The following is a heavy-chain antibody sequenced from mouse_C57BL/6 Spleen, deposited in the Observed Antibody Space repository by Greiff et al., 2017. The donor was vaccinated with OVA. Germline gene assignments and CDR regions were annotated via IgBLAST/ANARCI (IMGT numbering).Heavy chain of an antibody. V-gene: IGHV1-82*01. Sequence: QVQLQQSGPELVKPGASVKISCKASGYAFSSSWMNWVKQRPGKGLEWIGRIYPGDGDTNYNGKFKGKATLTADKSSSTAYMQLSSLTSEDSAVYFCAGYGNYEAYWGQGTLVTVSA. CDR3: AGYGNYEAY. CDR1: GYAFSSSW. D-gene: IGHD2-1*01. J-gene: IGHJ3*01. CDR2: IYPGDGDT.